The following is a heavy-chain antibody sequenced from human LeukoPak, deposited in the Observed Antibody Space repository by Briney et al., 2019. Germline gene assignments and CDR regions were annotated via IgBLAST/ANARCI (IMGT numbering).Heavy chain of an antibody. V-gene: IGHV3-23*01. CDR2: ITDSGGHT. CDR3: ARYWGDLDY. J-gene: IGHJ4*02. Sequence: GGSLRLSCAASGFTFSSYAMSWVRQAPGKGLEWVSHITDSGGHTYYADSVKGRSTISRDNSKNTLFLQMNSLTADDTAAYYCARYWGDLDYWGQGTLVTVSS. CDR1: GFTFSSYA. D-gene: IGHD7-27*01.